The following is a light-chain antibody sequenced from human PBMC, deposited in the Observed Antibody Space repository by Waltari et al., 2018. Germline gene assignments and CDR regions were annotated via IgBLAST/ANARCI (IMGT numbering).Light chain of an antibody. V-gene: IGKV3-20*01. CDR1: QSVSIY. CDR2: HTS. Sequence: IVLTQSPGTLSLSPGERATLSCRASQSVSIYLPCYQQQPGQAPRPLIYHTSTRATGIPDRFSGSGSVTDFSLTISGLAPEDFAVYYCQHYKSLPVSFGQGTRVEIK. CDR3: QHYKSLPVS. J-gene: IGKJ1*01.